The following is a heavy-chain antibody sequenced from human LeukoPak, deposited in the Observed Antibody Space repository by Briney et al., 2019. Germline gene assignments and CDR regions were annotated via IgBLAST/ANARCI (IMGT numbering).Heavy chain of an antibody. V-gene: IGHV3-30*03. Sequence: PGGSLRLSCAASGCTFSSYGMHWVRQAPGKGLEWVAVISYDGSNKYYADSVKGRFTISRDNSKNTLYLQMNSLRAEDTAVYYCARPPVVGATVYYFDYWGQGTLVTVSS. D-gene: IGHD1-26*01. J-gene: IGHJ4*02. CDR1: GCTFSSYG. CDR2: ISYDGSNK. CDR3: ARPPVVGATVYYFDY.